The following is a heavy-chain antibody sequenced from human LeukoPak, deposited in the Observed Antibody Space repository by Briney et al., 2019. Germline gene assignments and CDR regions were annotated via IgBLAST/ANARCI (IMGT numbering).Heavy chain of an antibody. CDR2: MSYSGSS. Sequence: SETLSLTCTVSDGSISDYYWSWIRQPPGKGLEWVGYMSYSGSSTYNPSLKSRVTMSVDTSKNQFSLKLTSVTAADTAVYFCARLGGSADHWGQGTLVTVSS. V-gene: IGHV4-59*01. CDR1: DGSISDYY. CDR3: ARLGGSADH. J-gene: IGHJ4*02. D-gene: IGHD4-23*01.